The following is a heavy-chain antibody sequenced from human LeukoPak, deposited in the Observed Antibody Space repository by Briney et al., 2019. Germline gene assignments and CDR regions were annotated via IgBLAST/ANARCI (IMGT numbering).Heavy chain of an antibody. V-gene: IGHV3-23*01. CDR1: GFTVSSNY. CDR2: ISGSGGST. J-gene: IGHJ4*02. Sequence: PGGSLRLSCAASGFTVSSNYMSWVRQAPGKGLEWVSAISGSGGSTYYADSVKGRFTISRDNSKNTLYLQMDSLRAEDTAVYYCAKDRYVVVPAAFDYWGQGTLVTVSS. CDR3: AKDRYVVVPAAFDY. D-gene: IGHD2-2*01.